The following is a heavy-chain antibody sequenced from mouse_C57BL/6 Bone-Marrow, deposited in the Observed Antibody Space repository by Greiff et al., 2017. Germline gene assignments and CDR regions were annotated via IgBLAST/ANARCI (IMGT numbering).Heavy chain of an antibody. Sequence: EVQLQQSGPELVKPGASVKIPCKASGYTFTDYNMDWVKQSHGKSLEWIGDINPNNGGTIYNQKFKGKATLTVDKSSSTAYMELRSLTSEDTAVYYCARVDYSNPYYAMDYWGQGTSVTVSS. CDR1: GYTFTDYN. CDR3: ARVDYSNPYYAMDY. D-gene: IGHD2-5*01. V-gene: IGHV1-18*01. CDR2: INPNNGGT. J-gene: IGHJ4*01.